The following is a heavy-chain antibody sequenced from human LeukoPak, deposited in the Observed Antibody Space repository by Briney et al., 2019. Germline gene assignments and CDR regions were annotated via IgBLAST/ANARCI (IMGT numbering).Heavy chain of an antibody. CDR1: GGSFSGYY. V-gene: IGHV4-34*01. Sequence: SETLSLTRAVYGGSFSGYYWSWIRQPPGKGLEWIGEINHSGSTNYNPSLKSRVTISVDTSKNQFSLKLSSVTAADTAVYYCALLWFGNWFDPWGQGTLVTVSS. CDR2: INHSGST. J-gene: IGHJ5*02. CDR3: ALLWFGNWFDP. D-gene: IGHD3-10*01.